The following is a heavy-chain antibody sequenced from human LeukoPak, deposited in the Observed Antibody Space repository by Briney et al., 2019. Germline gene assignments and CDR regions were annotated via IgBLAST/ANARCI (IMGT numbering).Heavy chain of an antibody. V-gene: IGHV3-9*01. J-gene: IGHJ4*02. Sequence: GGSLRLSCVASGFTFDDYAMHWVRQAPGKGLEWVAGINWNSVSAVYADSLKGRLTISRDNAKNSLFLQMNSLKTEDTAFYYCAKGARSSSGYTTDWGQGILVTASS. CDR1: GFTFDDYA. CDR3: AKGARSSSGYTTD. CDR2: INWNSVSA. D-gene: IGHD3-22*01.